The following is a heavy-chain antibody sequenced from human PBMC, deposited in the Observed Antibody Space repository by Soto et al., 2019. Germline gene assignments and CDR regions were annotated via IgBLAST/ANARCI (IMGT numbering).Heavy chain of an antibody. V-gene: IGHV4-31*03. CDR2: IYYSGST. J-gene: IGHJ4*02. CDR3: ARTISGGSYPDDY. D-gene: IGHD2-15*01. CDR1: GGSISSGGYY. Sequence: QVQLQESGPGLVKPSQTLSLTCTVSGGSISSGGYYWSWIRQHPGKGLEWIGYIYYSGSTYYNPSLMSRVTISVDTSKNQFSLKLSSVTAADTAVYYCARTISGGSYPDDYWGQGTLVTVSS.